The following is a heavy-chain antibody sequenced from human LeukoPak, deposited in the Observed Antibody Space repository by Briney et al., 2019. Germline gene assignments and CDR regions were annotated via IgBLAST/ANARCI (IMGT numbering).Heavy chain of an antibody. J-gene: IGHJ5*02. CDR3: ARGFDYRSSWFDP. CDR1: RGSISSYY. D-gene: IGHD3-10*01. CDR2: IFHSGSS. V-gene: IGHV4-59*01. Sequence: SETLSLTCSVSRGSISSYYWSWIRQPPGKGLEWIGYIFHSGSSSYNPSLKSRVTISVDTSKNQFSLRLSSVTAADTAAYYCARGFDYRSSWFDPWGQGTLVTVSS.